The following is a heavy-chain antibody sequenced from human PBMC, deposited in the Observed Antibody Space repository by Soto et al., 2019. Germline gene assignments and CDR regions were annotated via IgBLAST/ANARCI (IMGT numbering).Heavy chain of an antibody. J-gene: IGHJ4*02. V-gene: IGHV1-18*01. CDR2: ISTDKGKT. D-gene: IGHD6-25*01. CDR1: GYTFTSFG. CDR3: ATRSAAFDY. Sequence: ASVKVSCKTSGYTFTSFGIIWVRQAPGQGLEWMGWISTDKGKTNYAQKFQGRVTMTTDTSTSTAYMELRSLRSDDTAVYYCATRSAAFDYWGQGTLLTVSS.